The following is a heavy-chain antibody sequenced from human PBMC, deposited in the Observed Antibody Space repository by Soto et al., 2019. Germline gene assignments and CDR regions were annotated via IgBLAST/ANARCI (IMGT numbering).Heavy chain of an antibody. J-gene: IGHJ4*02. V-gene: IGHV4-59*01. D-gene: IGHD2-8*01. CDR2: IYYSGST. CDR3: ARGLMVYAVDY. CDR1: GGSISSYY. Sequence: QVQLQESGPGLVKPSETLSLTCTVSGGSISSYYWSWIRQPPGKGLEWIGYIYYSGSTNYNPSLKSRVTISVDTSKNQFSLKLSSVTPADTAVYYCARGLMVYAVDYWGQGTLVTVSS.